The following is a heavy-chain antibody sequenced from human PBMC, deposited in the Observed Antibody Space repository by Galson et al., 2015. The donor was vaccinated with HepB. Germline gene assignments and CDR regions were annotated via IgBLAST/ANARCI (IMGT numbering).Heavy chain of an antibody. V-gene: IGHV3-30-3*01. D-gene: IGHD4-17*01. CDR3: ARDTNGLRGRYYYYGMDV. Sequence: SLRLSCAASGFTFSSYAMHWVRQAPGKGLEWVAVISYDGSNKYYADSVKGRFTISRDNSKNTLYLQMNSLRAEDTAVYYCARDTNGLRGRYYYYGMDVWGQGTTVTVSS. CDR2: ISYDGSNK. J-gene: IGHJ6*02. CDR1: GFTFSSYA.